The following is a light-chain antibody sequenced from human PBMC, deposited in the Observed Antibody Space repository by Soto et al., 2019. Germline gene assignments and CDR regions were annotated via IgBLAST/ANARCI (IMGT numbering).Light chain of an antibody. CDR3: QQYNSYPGIT. J-gene: IGKJ5*01. Sequence: DIQMTQSPSTLSASVGDRVTITCRASQSISSWLAWYQQKPGKAPKLLIYDASSLESGVPSRFSGSGSGTEFTLTISSLQPDDFATCYCQQYNSYPGITFGQGTRLEIK. V-gene: IGKV1-5*01. CDR1: QSISSW. CDR2: DAS.